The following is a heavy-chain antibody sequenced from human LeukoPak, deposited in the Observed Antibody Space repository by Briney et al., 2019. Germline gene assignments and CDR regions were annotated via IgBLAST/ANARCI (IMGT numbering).Heavy chain of an antibody. J-gene: IGHJ3*02. CDR1: GGSISSYY. CDR3: AREFRIGGGSYCDAFDI. CDR2: IYTSGST. V-gene: IGHV4-4*07. D-gene: IGHD1-26*01. Sequence: SETLSLTCTVSGGSISSYYWSWIRQPAGKGLEWIGRIYTSGSTNCNPSLKSRVTMSVDTSKNQFSLKLSSVTAADTAVYYCAREFRIGGGSYCDAFDIWGQGTMVTVSS.